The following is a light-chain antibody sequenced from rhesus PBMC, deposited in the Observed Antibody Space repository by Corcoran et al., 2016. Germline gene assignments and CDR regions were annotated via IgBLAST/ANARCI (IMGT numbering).Light chain of an antibody. V-gene: IGKV1-32*01. CDR1: QDSSSY. CDR2: YAN. CDR3: QEYNSLPFA. Sequence: DIQMTQSPSSLSASVGDRVTITCRASQDSSSYLNWYQQKPGKAPELLIYYANRLESGVPSRFSGSGSGTAFTLPIRSLHPADFATYTCQEYNSLPFAFGPGTKLDIK. J-gene: IGKJ3*01.